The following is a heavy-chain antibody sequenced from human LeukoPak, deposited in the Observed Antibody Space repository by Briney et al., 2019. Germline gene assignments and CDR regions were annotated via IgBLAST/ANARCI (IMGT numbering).Heavy chain of an antibody. CDR2: IYYSGST. Sequence: PSETLSLTCTVSGGSISSSSYCWGWIRQPPGKGLEWIGSIYYSGSTYYNPSLKSRVTISVVTSKNQFSLKLSSVTAADTAVYYCARRPPDYGDYYYYYGMDVWGQGNTVTVSS. J-gene: IGHJ6*02. V-gene: IGHV4-39*01. CDR1: GGSISSSSYC. D-gene: IGHD4-17*01. CDR3: ARRPPDYGDYYYYYGMDV.